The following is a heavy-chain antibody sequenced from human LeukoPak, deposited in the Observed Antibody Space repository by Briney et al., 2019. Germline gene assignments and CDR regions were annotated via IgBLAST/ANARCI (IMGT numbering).Heavy chain of an antibody. J-gene: IGHJ4*02. Sequence: GGSLRLSCAASGFTFSSYSMNWVRQAPGKGLEWVSSISSSSSYIYYADSVKGRFTISRDNAKNSLYLQMNSLRAEDTAVYYCARDTLGNYGFWSGYDWGFDYWGQGTLVTVSS. CDR2: ISSSSSYI. CDR1: GFTFSSYS. D-gene: IGHD3-3*01. CDR3: ARDTLGNYGFWSGYDWGFDY. V-gene: IGHV3-21*01.